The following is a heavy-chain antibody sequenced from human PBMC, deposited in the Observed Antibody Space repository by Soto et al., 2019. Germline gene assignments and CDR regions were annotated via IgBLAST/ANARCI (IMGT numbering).Heavy chain of an antibody. CDR3: AVITETPLDY. V-gene: IGHV3-7*01. J-gene: IGHJ4*02. Sequence: GGSLRLSCAASGFTFSSYWMSWVRQAPGKGLEWVANIKQDGSERNYVDSVKGRFTISRDNAKNSLYLQMNSLRAEDTALYYCAVITETPLDYWGQGALVTVSS. CDR1: GFTFSSYW. D-gene: IGHD1-20*01. CDR2: IKQDGSER.